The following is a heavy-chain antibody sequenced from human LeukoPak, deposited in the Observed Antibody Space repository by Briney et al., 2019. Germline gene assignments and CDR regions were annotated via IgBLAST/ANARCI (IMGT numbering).Heavy chain of an antibody. Sequence: PSGTLSLTCAVSGGSISSGGYSWSWIGQPPGKGLEWIGYIYHSGSTYYNPSLKSRVTISVDRSKNQFSLKLSSVTAADTAAYYCARRYCSSTSCYADYWGQGTLVTVSS. D-gene: IGHD2-2*01. CDR3: ARRYCSSTSCYADY. J-gene: IGHJ4*02. V-gene: IGHV4-30-2*01. CDR2: IYHSGST. CDR1: GGSISSGGYS.